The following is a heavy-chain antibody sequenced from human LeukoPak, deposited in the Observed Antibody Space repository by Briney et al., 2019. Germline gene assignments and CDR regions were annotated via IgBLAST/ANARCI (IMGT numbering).Heavy chain of an antibody. D-gene: IGHD3-3*01. Sequence: ASVKVFCKASGYTFTNYYMHWVRQACGQGFEWMGILNPSGGSTSYAQKFRGRVTMTRDTSTSTVYMELSSLRSEDTAVYYCARDNPESSWSGYYYGWGQGTLVTVSS. CDR3: ARDNPESSWSGYYYG. CDR1: GYTFTNYY. J-gene: IGHJ4*02. CDR2: LNPSGGST. V-gene: IGHV1-46*03.